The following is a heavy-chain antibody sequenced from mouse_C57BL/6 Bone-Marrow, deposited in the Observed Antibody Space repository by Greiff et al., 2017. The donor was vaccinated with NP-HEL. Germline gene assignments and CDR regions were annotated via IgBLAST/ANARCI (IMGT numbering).Heavy chain of an antibody. CDR3: ARGGITTVVDY. D-gene: IGHD1-1*01. J-gene: IGHJ2*01. CDR1: GYTFTSYW. Sequence: VQLQQSGAELVKPGASVKLSCKASGYTFTSYWMHWVKQRPGQGLEWIGMIHPNSGSTNYNEKFKSKATLTVDKSSSTAYMQLSSLTSEDSAVYYCARGGITTVVDYWGQGTTLTVSS. CDR2: IHPNSGST. V-gene: IGHV1-64*01.